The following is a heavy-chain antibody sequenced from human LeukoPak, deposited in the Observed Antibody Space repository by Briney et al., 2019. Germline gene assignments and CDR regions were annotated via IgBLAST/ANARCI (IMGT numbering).Heavy chain of an antibody. D-gene: IGHD2-21*02. J-gene: IGHJ4*02. CDR2: INADGTIT. V-gene: IGHV3-74*01. CDR1: GFTFNTYY. Sequence: GGSLRLSCVAPGFTFNTYYMHWVRQAPGERLVWVSFINADGTITKYADSVKGRFTISRDNAKSTVYLQMNGLRVEDTAMYYCVRLAVTDTNYWGQRSLVTVSS. CDR3: VRLAVTDTNY.